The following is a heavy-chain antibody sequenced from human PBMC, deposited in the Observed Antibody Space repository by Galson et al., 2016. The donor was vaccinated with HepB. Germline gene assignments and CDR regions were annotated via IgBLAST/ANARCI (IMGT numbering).Heavy chain of an antibody. Sequence: SCKASGYTFTSYNVHWVRQAPGQGLEWMGIINPSGGSTSYAQKFQGRVTLTRDTSTSTVYMELSSLKSDDTALYYCSTGGGYNWFDPWGQGTLVIVSS. J-gene: IGHJ5*02. CDR3: STGGGYNWFDP. CDR2: INPSGGST. CDR1: GYTFTSYN. D-gene: IGHD6-25*01. V-gene: IGHV1-46*01.